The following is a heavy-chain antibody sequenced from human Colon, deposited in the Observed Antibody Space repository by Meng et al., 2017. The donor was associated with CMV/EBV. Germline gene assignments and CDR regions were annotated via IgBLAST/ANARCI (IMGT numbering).Heavy chain of an antibody. CDR2: ISADKRYT. CDR1: GYVFDLYG. D-gene: IGHD6-6*01. V-gene: IGHV1-18*01. J-gene: IGHJ4*02. CDR3: ARVYEYSSSWGSDY. Sequence: QVQRVQAGAEGRRPGASVKVSCKPSGYVFDLYGISWVRQAPGQGLEWMGWISADKRYTSYAQNLQGRVTMTTDASTSTAYMELRGLRSNDTAVYYCARVYEYSSSWGSDYWGQGTLVTVSS.